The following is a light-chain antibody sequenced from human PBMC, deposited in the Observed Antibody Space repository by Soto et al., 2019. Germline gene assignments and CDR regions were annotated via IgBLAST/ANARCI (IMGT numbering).Light chain of an antibody. CDR2: WAS. CDR1: QSVLSSSNNEHY. V-gene: IGKV4-1*01. Sequence: DIVMTQSPDSLAVSLGERATINCKSSQSVLSSSNNEHYLAWYQQKPGQPPKLLIYWASTRESGVPDRFSGSGSGTDFTLTISSLQAEDVAVYYCQQYHDTPRTFGGGTKVEIK. CDR3: QQYHDTPRT. J-gene: IGKJ4*01.